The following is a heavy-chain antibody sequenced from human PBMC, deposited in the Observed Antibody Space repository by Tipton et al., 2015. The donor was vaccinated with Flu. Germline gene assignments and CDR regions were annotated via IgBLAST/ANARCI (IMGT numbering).Heavy chain of an antibody. CDR1: GGSISSYY. Sequence: TLSLTCTVSGGSISSYYWSWIRQPPGKGLEWIGYIYYSGSTNYNPSLKSRVTISVDTSKNQFSLKLSSVTAADTAVYYCARVRQILRYFDWLSPTPYWYFDLWGRGTLVTVSS. J-gene: IGHJ2*01. V-gene: IGHV4-59*01. CDR3: ARVRQILRYFDWLSPTPYWYFDL. D-gene: IGHD3-9*01. CDR2: IYYSGST.